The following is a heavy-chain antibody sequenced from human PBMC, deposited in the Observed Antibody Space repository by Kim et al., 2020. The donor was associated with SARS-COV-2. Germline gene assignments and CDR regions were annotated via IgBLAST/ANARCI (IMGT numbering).Heavy chain of an antibody. D-gene: IGHD6-19*01. CDR2: SSTI. CDR3: TREQWAMDV. V-gene: IGHV3-48*02. Sequence: SSTIDYADSVKGRFTISRDNAKNSLYLQMDGLRDEDTGVYYCTREQWAMDVWGQGTRVTVSS. J-gene: IGHJ6*02.